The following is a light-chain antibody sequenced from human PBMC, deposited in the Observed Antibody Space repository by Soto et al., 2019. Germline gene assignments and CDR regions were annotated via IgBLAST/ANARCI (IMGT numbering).Light chain of an antibody. CDR3: KKYDNWKWT. CDR2: GAS. J-gene: IGKJ1*01. Sequence: EIVLTQSPAALSVSPGGRATLSGRASQSIGDTLAWYQQKPGQAPRLLIHGASSRVTGLQARFSGSGSGTDFTLKIRRMKSDELAVYDCKKYDNWKWTVGKGKKGEIK. CDR1: QSIGDT. V-gene: IGKV3-15*01.